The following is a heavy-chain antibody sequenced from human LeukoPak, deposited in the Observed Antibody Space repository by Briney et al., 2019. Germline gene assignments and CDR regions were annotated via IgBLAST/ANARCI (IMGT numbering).Heavy chain of an antibody. CDR1: GGSISSGGYS. J-gene: IGHJ4*02. V-gene: IGHV4-30-2*01. Sequence: PSETLSLTCAVSGGSISSGGYSWSWIRQPPGKGLEWIGYIYHSGSTYYNPSLKSRVTISVDRSKNQFSLKLSSVTAADTAVYYCASLDYYGPGSYYNRDYWGQGTLVTVSS. CDR3: ASLDYYGPGSYYNRDY. D-gene: IGHD3-10*01. CDR2: IYHSGST.